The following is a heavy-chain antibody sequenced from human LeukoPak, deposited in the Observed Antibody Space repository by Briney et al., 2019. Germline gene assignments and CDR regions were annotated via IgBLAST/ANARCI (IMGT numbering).Heavy chain of an antibody. V-gene: IGHV3-23*01. Sequence: ETLSLTCAVSGGSISSGGYSWSWVRQAPGKGLEWVSAISGSGGSTYYADSVKGRFTISRDNSKNTLYLQMNSLRAEDTAVYYCAKLATVGAPDYWGQGTLVTVSS. CDR1: GGSISSGGYS. J-gene: IGHJ4*02. CDR2: ISGSGGST. CDR3: AKLATVGAPDY. D-gene: IGHD1-26*01.